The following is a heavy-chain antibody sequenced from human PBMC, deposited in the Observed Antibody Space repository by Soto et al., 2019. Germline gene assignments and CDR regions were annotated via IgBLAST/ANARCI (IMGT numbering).Heavy chain of an antibody. CDR1: GGSFSGYY. Sequence: PSETLSLTCAVYGGSFSGYYWTWIRQPPGTGLEWIGEINHSGSTNYNPSLKSRVTISVDTSKNQFSLKLTSVTAADTAVYYCARDKITGSFDYCGKGTLVTVSS. CDR3: ARDKITGSFDY. D-gene: IGHD2-8*02. CDR2: INHSGST. V-gene: IGHV4-34*01. J-gene: IGHJ4*02.